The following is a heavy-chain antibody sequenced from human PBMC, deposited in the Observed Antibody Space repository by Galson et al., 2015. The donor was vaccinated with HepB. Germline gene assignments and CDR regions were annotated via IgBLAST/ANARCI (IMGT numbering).Heavy chain of an antibody. CDR1: GFTFTSYW. D-gene: IGHD3-22*01. CDR2: IKQGGSEK. J-gene: IGHJ4*02. Sequence: SLRLSCAASGFTFTSYWMSWVRQAPGKGLEWVANIKQGGSEKYYVDSVKGRFTISRDDAKNSLYLQLNSLRAEDTAVYYCARQSGGYYYDFDFWGLGTLVTVSS. V-gene: IGHV3-7*03. CDR3: ARQSGGYYYDFDF.